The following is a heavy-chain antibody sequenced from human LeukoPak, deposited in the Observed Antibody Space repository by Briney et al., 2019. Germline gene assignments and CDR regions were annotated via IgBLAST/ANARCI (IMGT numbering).Heavy chain of an antibody. CDR1: GYTFTSYD. CDR3: ARGGRSSWFRPALYYYYYMDV. CDR2: MNPNSGNT. J-gene: IGHJ6*03. D-gene: IGHD6-13*01. V-gene: IGHV1-8*01. Sequence: ASVKVSCKASGYTFTSYDINWVRQATGQGLEWMGWMNPNSGNTGYAQKFQGRVTMTRNTSISTAYMELSSLTSEDTAVYYCARGGRSSWFRPALYYYYYMDVWGKGTTVTVSS.